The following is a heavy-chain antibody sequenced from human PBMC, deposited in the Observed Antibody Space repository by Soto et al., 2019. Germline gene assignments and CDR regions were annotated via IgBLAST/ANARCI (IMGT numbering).Heavy chain of an antibody. D-gene: IGHD3-16*01. Sequence: EAQLVQSGGGLVQPGGSLRLSCEASAFSLRSFWMNWVRQSPRKGLEWVSNIDPEGSGKVYVDSVKGRFTVSRDNTQISVYLQMDSLRAEDTAVYYCAGWGPNVCYWGQGSLVTVSS. V-gene: IGHV3-7*01. CDR2: IDPEGSGK. CDR1: AFSLRSFW. J-gene: IGHJ4*02. CDR3: AGWGPNVCY.